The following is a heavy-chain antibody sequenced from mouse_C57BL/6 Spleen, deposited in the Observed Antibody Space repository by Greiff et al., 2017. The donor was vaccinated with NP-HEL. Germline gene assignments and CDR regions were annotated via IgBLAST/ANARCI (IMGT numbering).Heavy chain of an antibody. CDR3: ARHEDYYGSGGFAY. CDR2: ISNLAYSI. D-gene: IGHD1-1*01. CDR1: GFTFSDYG. J-gene: IGHJ3*01. V-gene: IGHV5-15*01. Sequence: EVKLMESGGGLVQPGGSLKLSCAASGFTFSDYGMAWVRQAPRKGPEWVAFISNLAYSIYYADTVTGRFTISRENAKNTLYLEMSSLRSEDTAMYYCARHEDYYGSGGFAYWGQGTLVTVSA.